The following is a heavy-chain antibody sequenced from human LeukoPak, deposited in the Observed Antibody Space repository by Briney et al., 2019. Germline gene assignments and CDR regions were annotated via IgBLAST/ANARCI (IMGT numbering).Heavy chain of an antibody. D-gene: IGHD6-25*01. CDR1: GFSFSSYG. Sequence: GGSLRLSCAASGFSFSSYGMHWVRQASGKGLELVAFIRYDGNEKYYAGSVQGRFTVARDNSKNTLHLQMNSLRGEDTAVYYCARDLAAANYDAFDIWGHGTMVTVSS. V-gene: IGHV3-30*02. CDR2: IRYDGNEK. J-gene: IGHJ3*02. CDR3: ARDLAAANYDAFDI.